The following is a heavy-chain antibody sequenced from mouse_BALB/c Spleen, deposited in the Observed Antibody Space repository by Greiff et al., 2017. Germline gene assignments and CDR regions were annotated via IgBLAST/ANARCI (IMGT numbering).Heavy chain of an antibody. Sequence: DVKLVESGGGLVKPGGSLKLSCAASGFTFSSYAMSWVRQTPEKRLEWVASISSGGSTYYPDSVKGRFTISRDNARNNLYLQMSSLRSEDTAMYSCARDYGYSYYAMDYWGQGTSVTVSS. CDR3: ARDYGYSYYAMDY. CDR1: GFTFSSYA. V-gene: IGHV5-6-5*01. CDR2: ISSGGST. D-gene: IGHD1-2*01. J-gene: IGHJ4*01.